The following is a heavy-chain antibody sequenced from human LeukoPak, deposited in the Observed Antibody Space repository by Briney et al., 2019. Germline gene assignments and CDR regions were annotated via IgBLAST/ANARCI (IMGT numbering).Heavy chain of an antibody. J-gene: IGHJ4*02. V-gene: IGHV4-39*07. CDR3: ARESYGYYFDY. Sequence: PSETLSLTCTVSGGSISSSSYYWGWIRQPPGKGLEWIGSIYYSGSTYYNPSLKSRVTISVDTSKNQFSLKLSSVTAADTAVYYCARESYGYYFDYWGQGTLVTVSS. D-gene: IGHD5-18*01. CDR1: GGSISSSSYY. CDR2: IYYSGST.